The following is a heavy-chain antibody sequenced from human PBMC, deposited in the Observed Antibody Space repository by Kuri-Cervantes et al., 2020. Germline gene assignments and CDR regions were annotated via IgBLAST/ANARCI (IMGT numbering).Heavy chain of an antibody. J-gene: IGHJ6*02. CDR3: AKGEDTAMVQGHGLDV. D-gene: IGHD5-18*01. V-gene: IGHV3-33*06. CDR1: GFTFDDYG. Sequence: GESLKISCAASGFTFDDYGMSWVRQAPGKGLEWVAVIWYDGSNKYYADSVKGRSTISRDNSKTTLYLQMNSLRAEDTAVYYCAKGEDTAMVQGHGLDVWGQGTTVTVSS. CDR2: IWYDGSNK.